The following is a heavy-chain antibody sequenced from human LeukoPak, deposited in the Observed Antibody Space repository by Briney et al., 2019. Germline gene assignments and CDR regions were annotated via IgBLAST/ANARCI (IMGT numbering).Heavy chain of an antibody. V-gene: IGHV3-30*02. CDR1: GFTFSSYW. J-gene: IGHJ4*02. D-gene: IGHD1-26*01. Sequence: GGSLRLSCAASGFTFSSYWMSWVRQAPGKGLEWVAFIRYDGSNEYYADSVKGRFTISRDNSKNTLYLQMNSLRAEDTAVYYCAKSPYSGQWELLLYFDYWGQGTLVTVSS. CDR2: IRYDGSNE. CDR3: AKSPYSGQWELLLYFDY.